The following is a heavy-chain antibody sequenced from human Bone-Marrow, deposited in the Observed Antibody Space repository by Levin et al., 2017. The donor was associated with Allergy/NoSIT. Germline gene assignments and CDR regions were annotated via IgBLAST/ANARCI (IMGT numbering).Heavy chain of an antibody. CDR3: AKGPVGYNNNWFRTFNRWFDP. J-gene: IGHJ5*02. CDR1: GGSFSGHF. V-gene: IGHV4-34*01. D-gene: IGHD1-1*01. Sequence: GSLRLSCAVYGGSFSGHFWTWIRQPPGKGLEWIGEVNHSGSTSYNPSLKSRVTISVDTSKNQFSLKSTSVTAADSAVYYCAKGPVGYNNNWFRTFNRWFDPWGQGTLVTVSS. CDR2: VNHSGST.